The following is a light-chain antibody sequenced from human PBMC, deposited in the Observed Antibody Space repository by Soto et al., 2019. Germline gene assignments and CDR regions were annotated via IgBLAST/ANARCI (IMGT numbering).Light chain of an antibody. J-gene: IGKJ3*01. CDR1: QSVSSY. CDR2: DAS. CDR3: QQRSNSFT. V-gene: IGKV3-11*01. Sequence: EIVLTQSPATLSLSPGERATLSCRASQSVSSYLAWYKQKPGQAPRLLIYDASNRATGIPARFSGSGSGTDFTLTISSLEPEDFAVYYCQQRSNSFTFGPGTKVYIK.